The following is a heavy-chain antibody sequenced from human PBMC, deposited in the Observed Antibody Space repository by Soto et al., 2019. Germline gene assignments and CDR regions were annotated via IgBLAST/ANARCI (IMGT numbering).Heavy chain of an antibody. D-gene: IGHD2-2*01. V-gene: IGHV4-34*01. J-gene: IGHJ4*02. Sequence: SETLSLTCAVYGGSFSGNYWTWIRQPPGKGLEWIAEINHSGSSNYNPSLRSRVTISIDTAKNQFSLRLNSVTAADTAVYYCARGSVPSRGVFGYWGKGTQVTVSS. CDR2: INHSGSS. CDR3: ARGSVPSRGVFGY. CDR1: GGSFSGNY.